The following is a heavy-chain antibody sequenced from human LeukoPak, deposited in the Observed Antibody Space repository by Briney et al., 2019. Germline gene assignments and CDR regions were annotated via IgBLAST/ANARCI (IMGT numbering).Heavy chain of an antibody. Sequence: GGSLRLSCAASGFTFSSYWMHWVRQAPGKGLVWVSRINTDGSSTNYADSVKGRFTISRDNAKNTLYLQMNSLRAEDTAAYYCARGNDLYFDYWGQGTLVTVSS. CDR2: INTDGSST. J-gene: IGHJ4*02. D-gene: IGHD3-3*01. V-gene: IGHV3-74*01. CDR3: ARGNDLYFDY. CDR1: GFTFSSYW.